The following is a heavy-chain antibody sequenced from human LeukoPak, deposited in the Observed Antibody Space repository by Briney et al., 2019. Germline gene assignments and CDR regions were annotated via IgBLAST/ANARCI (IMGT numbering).Heavy chain of an antibody. V-gene: IGHV3-23*01. CDR3: AKAGNYDSSGYYRN. D-gene: IGHD3-22*01. Sequence: GGSLRLSCAASGFTFSSYAMSWVRQAPGKGLEWVSAISGSGGSTYYADSVKGRFTISRDNAKNSLYLQMNSLRAEDTAVYYCAKAGNYDSSGYYRNWGQGTLVTVSS. CDR1: GFTFSSYA. J-gene: IGHJ4*02. CDR2: ISGSGGST.